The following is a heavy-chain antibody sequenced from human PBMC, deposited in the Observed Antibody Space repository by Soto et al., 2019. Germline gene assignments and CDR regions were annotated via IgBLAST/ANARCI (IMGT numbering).Heavy chain of an antibody. CDR3: ARDSSSWSPPFDY. Sequence: QVQLVESGGGVVQPGRSLRLSCAASGFTFSSYGMHWVRQAPGKGLEWVAVIWYDGSNKYYADSVKGRFTISRDNSKNTLYLQMNSLRPEDTAVYYCARDSSSWSPPFDYWGQGTLVTVSS. CDR1: GFTFSSYG. CDR2: IWYDGSNK. D-gene: IGHD6-13*01. J-gene: IGHJ4*02. V-gene: IGHV3-33*01.